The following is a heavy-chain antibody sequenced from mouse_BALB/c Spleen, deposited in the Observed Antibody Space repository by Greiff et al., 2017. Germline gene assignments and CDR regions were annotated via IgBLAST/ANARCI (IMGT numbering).Heavy chain of an antibody. CDR1: GFSLSTSGMG. D-gene: IGHD1-1*01. CDR3: ARDYYGSTYYFDY. J-gene: IGHJ2*01. Sequence: ESGPGILQPSQTLSLTCSFSGFSLSTSGMGVSWIRQPSGKGLEWLAHIYWDDDKRYNPSLKSRLTISKDTSRNQVFLKITSVDTADTATYYCARDYYGSTYYFDYWGQGTTLTVSS. CDR2: IYWDDDK. V-gene: IGHV8-12*01.